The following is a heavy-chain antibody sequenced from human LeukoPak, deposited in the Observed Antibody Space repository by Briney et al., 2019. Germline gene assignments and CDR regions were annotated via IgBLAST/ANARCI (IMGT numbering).Heavy chain of an antibody. V-gene: IGHV3-23*01. D-gene: IGHD3/OR15-3a*01. Sequence: GRSLRLSCAASRLTFSNYAMNWVRQAPRKGLEWVSGIRNVGGSGGSTYYADSVKGRFTISRDNSKNTVYLQMNSLRAEDTAVYFCAKDKYDFWSGPDYWGQGTLVTVSS. J-gene: IGHJ4*02. CDR3: AKDKYDFWSGPDY. CDR1: RLTFSNYA. CDR2: IRNVGGSGGST.